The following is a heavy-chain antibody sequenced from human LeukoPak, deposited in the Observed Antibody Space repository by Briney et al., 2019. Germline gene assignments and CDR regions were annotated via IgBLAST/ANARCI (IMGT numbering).Heavy chain of an antibody. CDR1: GGSISSGDYY. D-gene: IGHD5-18*01. CDR2: IYYSGST. Sequence: SETLSLTCTVSGGSISSGDYYWSWIRQPPGKGLEWIGYIYYSGSTYYNPSLKSRVTISVDTSKNQFSLKLSSVTAADTAVYYCASQNTAMISRFDYWGQGTLVTVSS. V-gene: IGHV4-30-4*01. CDR3: ASQNTAMISRFDY. J-gene: IGHJ4*02.